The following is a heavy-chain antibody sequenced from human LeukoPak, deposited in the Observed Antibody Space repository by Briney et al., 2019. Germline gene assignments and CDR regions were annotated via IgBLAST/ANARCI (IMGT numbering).Heavy chain of an antibody. CDR2: IYYSGST. V-gene: IGHV4-39*01. J-gene: IGHJ4*02. D-gene: IGHD1-26*01. CDR1: GGSISSNNYF. Sequence: PSETLSLTCTVSGGSISSNNYFWGWIRQPPGKGLEWIGSIYYSGSTHYNPSLKSRVTISVDTSKNQFSLKLSSVTAADTAVYYCARLLGSGSPHDCWGQGTLVTVSS. CDR3: ARLLGSGSPHDC.